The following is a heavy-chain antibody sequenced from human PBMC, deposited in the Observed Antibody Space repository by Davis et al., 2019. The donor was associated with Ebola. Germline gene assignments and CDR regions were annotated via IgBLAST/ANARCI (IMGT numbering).Heavy chain of an antibody. CDR2: IYHSGST. CDR1: GGSISSGGYS. Sequence: SETLSLTCAVSGGSISSGGYSWSWIRQPPGKGLEWIGYIYHSGSTYYNPSLKSRVTISVDRSKNQFSLKLSSVTAADTAVYYCARGIQLWLLGWFDPWGQGTLVTVSS. CDR3: ARGIQLWLLGWFDP. V-gene: IGHV4-30-2*01. D-gene: IGHD5-18*01. J-gene: IGHJ5*02.